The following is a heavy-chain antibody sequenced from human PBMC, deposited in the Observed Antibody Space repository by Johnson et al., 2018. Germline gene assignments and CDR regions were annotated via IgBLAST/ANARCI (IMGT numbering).Heavy chain of an antibody. CDR2: ISWDAGNA. CDR3: TKDMLRFSRFYDAFDA. V-gene: IGHV3-43*01. Sequence: VQLVQSGGVVVQPGGSLRISCAASGFTFEDYTMHWVRQVPGKGLEWVSLISWDAGNAHYADSVKDRFTISRDNDRNSLSLQISSLRSEDSGIYYCTKDMLRFSRFYDAFDAWCQGTVVTVSP. J-gene: IGHJ3*01. CDR1: GFTFEDYT. D-gene: IGHD3-16*01.